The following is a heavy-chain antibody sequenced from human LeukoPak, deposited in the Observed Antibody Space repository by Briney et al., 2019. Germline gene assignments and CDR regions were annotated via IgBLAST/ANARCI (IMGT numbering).Heavy chain of an antibody. Sequence: PSQTLSLTCTVSGGSISGRSYYWPWIRQPAGKGLEWIGRIYISGTTNYNPSLKSRVTISADTSKNQFSLRLSSVTAADTAVYYCARTMYYYESSGYRDYFDSWGQGTLVTVSS. CDR2: IYISGTT. V-gene: IGHV4-61*02. D-gene: IGHD3-22*01. CDR1: GGSISGRSYY. J-gene: IGHJ4*02. CDR3: ARTMYYYESSGYRDYFDS.